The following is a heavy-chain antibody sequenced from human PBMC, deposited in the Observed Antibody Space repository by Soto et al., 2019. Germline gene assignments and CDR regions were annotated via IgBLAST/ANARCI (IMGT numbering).Heavy chain of an antibody. V-gene: IGHV3-13*01. J-gene: IGHJ4*02. CDR1: GFTFSSYD. D-gene: IGHD7-27*01. CDR3: AKARLGSGYYFDY. CDR2: IGTAGDT. Sequence: EVQLVESGGGLVQPGGSLRLSCAASGFTFSSYDMHWVRQATGKGLEWVSAIGTAGDTYYADSVKGRFTISRDNSKNTLYLQMNSLRAEDTAVYYCAKARLGSGYYFDYWGQGTLVTVSS.